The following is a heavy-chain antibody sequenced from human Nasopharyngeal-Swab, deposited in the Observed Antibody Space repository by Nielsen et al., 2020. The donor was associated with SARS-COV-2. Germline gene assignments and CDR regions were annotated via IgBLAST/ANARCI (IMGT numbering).Heavy chain of an antibody. CDR1: GYTFTSYD. D-gene: IGHD3-10*01. J-gene: IGHJ4*02. CDR2: MNPNSGNT. V-gene: IGHV1-8*01. Sequence: ASVKVSCKASGYTFTSYDINWVRQATGQGLEWMGWMNPNSGNTGYAQKFQGRVTMTRNTSISTAYMELSSLRSEDTAVYYCATAYGSVSSPEYWGQGTLVTVSS. CDR3: ATAYGSVSSPEY.